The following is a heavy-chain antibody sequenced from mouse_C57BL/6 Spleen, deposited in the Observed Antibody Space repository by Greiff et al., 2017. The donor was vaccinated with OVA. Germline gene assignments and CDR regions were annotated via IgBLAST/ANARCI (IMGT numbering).Heavy chain of an antibody. CDR1: GYTFTDYY. V-gene: IGHV1-26*01. D-gene: IGHD2-12*01. Sequence: EVQLQQSGPELVKPGASVKISCKASGYTFTDYYMNWVKQSHGKSLEWIGDINPNNGGTSYNQKFKGKATLTVDKSSSTAYMELRSLTSEDSAVYYCARRVYSPYFDVWGTGTTVTVSS. J-gene: IGHJ1*03. CDR2: INPNNGGT. CDR3: ARRVYSPYFDV.